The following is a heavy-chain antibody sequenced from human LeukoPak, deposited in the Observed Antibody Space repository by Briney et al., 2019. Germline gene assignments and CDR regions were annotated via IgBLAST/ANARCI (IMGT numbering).Heavy chain of an antibody. CDR2: ISSSSSYT. D-gene: IGHD3-22*01. CDR3: AKDTRRGLYYDSSGSLDY. J-gene: IGHJ4*02. V-gene: IGHV3-11*05. Sequence: GGSLRLSCAASGFTFSDYYMSWIRQAPGKGLEWVSYISSSSSYTNYADSVKGRFTISRDNAKNSLYLQMNSLRAEDTAVYYCAKDTRRGLYYDSSGSLDYWGQGTLVTVSS. CDR1: GFTFSDYY.